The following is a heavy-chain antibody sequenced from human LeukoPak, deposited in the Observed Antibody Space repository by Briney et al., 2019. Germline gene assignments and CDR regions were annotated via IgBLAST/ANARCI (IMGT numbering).Heavy chain of an antibody. CDR2: ISWNSGSI. D-gene: IGHD6-13*01. J-gene: IGHJ6*02. V-gene: IGHV3-9*01. CDR3: AKDKAAAAPPYYGMDV. Sequence: GRSLRLSCAASGFTFDDYAMHWVRQAPGKGLEWVSGISWNSGSIGYADSVKGRFTISRDNAKNSLYLQMNSLRAEDTALYYCAKDKAAAAPPYYGMDVWGQGTTATVSS. CDR1: GFTFDDYA.